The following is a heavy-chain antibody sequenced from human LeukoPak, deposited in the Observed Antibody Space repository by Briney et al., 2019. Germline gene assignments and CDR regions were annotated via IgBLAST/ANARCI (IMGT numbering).Heavy chain of an antibody. CDR3: ARGGSARFDY. J-gene: IGHJ4*02. CDR1: GFAFSSYS. CDR2: ISSSSSYI. Sequence: GALRLSCAASGFAFSSYSMNWVRQAPGKGLEWVSSISSSSSYIYYADSVKGRFTISRDNAKNSLFLQMNSLRAEDTAVYYCARGGSARFDYWGQGTLVTVSS. D-gene: IGHD3-10*01. V-gene: IGHV3-21*01.